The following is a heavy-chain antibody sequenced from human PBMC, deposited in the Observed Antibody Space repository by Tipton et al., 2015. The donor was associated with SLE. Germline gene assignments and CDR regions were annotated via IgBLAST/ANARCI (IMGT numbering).Heavy chain of an antibody. CDR1: GGSINNYY. CDR3: ARDLT. J-gene: IGHJ5*02. Sequence: TLSLTCTVSGGSINNYYWGWIRQPPGKGLEWIGSIYYSGSTYYNPSLKSRVTISVDTSKNQFSLKLSSVTAADTAVYYCARDLTWGQGTLVTVSS. V-gene: IGHV4-39*07. CDR2: IYYSGST.